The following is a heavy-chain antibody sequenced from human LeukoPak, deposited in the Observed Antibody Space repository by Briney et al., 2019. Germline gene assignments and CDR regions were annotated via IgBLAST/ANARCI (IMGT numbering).Heavy chain of an antibody. Sequence: GGSLRLSCAATGFTFRKHWMSWVRQTVGKGLECVAKIREDVNEKHYVDSVKGRFTISRDNAKNSLFLQMNNLRVDDTAVYYCVRDYRGGWNDYWGQGTLVTVSS. CDR1: GFTFRKHW. CDR2: IREDVNEK. J-gene: IGHJ4*02. V-gene: IGHV3-7*01. D-gene: IGHD1-26*01. CDR3: VRDYRGGWNDY.